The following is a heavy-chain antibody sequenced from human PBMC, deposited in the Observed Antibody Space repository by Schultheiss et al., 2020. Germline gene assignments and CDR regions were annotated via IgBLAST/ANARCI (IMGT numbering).Heavy chain of an antibody. V-gene: IGHV4-34*01. D-gene: IGHD5-18*01. CDR1: GGSFSGYY. CDR2: INHSGST. J-gene: IGHJ6*02. CDR3: ARAGTQLNYYYYYGMDV. Sequence: SQTLSLTCAVYGGSFSGYYWSWIRQPPGKGLEWIGEINHSGSTNYNPSLKSRVTISVDTSKNQFSLKLSSVTAADAAVYYCARAGTQLNYYYYYGMDVWGQGTTVNVYS.